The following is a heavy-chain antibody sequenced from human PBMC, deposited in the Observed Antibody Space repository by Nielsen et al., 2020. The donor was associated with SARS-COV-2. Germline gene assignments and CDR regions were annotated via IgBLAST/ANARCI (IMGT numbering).Heavy chain of an antibody. CDR2: ISTNNGDT. J-gene: IGHJ4*02. Sequence: ASVKVSCKASGYTFSSFGISWVRQAPGQGLEWMGWISTNNGDTSYAQKFQGRVTMTTDTSTSTAYMELRSLRSDDTAVYYCARDCSGGPCYATYWGQGTLVTVSS. CDR1: GYTFSSFG. V-gene: IGHV1-18*01. CDR3: ARDCSGGPCYATY. D-gene: IGHD2-15*01.